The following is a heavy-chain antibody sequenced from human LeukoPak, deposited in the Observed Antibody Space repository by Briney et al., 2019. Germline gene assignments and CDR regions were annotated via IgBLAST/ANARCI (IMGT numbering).Heavy chain of an antibody. Sequence: GGSLRLSCAASRFSFSIYAMHWVRQAPGKGLEWVSIISYDGSNKNYADSVKGRFTISRDNSKNTMYLHMNSLNTEHTDIYYCARAHGGRMAVACTNIDFWGQGTLVTVSS. J-gene: IGHJ4*02. CDR3: ARAHGGRMAVACTNIDF. CDR1: RFSFSIYA. V-gene: IGHV3-30*04. CDR2: ISYDGSNK. D-gene: IGHD6-19*01.